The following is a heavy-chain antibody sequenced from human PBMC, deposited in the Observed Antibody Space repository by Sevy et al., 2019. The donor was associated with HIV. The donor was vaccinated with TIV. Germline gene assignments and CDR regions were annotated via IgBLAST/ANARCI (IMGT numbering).Heavy chain of an antibody. V-gene: IGHV3-48*04. D-gene: IGHD6-25*01. J-gene: IGHJ4*02. Sequence: GGSLRLSCAASGFTFSSYGMNWVRQAPGKGLEWVSYISSSIITIYYADSVKGRFTISRDNAKNSMHLQMNSLRAEDTAVYYCARALAAAASYWGQGTLVTVSS. CDR1: GFTFSSYG. CDR3: ARALAAAASY. CDR2: ISSSIITI.